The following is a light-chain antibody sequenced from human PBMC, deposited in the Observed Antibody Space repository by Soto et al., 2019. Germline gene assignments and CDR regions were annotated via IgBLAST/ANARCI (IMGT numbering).Light chain of an antibody. J-gene: IGLJ1*01. V-gene: IGLV1-47*02. Sequence: AVLTQPASASSTPGQTVTISCSGSTSNIGTFYVCWYQHLPGTAPKLLIYLGDQRASGVSDRFSGSKSGTSASLAINGLRSDDEADYYCAAWDDNLNADVFGSGTNVTVL. CDR1: TSNIGTFY. CDR2: LGD. CDR3: AAWDDNLNADV.